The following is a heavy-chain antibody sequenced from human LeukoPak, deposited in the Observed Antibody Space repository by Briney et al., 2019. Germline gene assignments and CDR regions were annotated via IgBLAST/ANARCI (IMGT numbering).Heavy chain of an antibody. CDR3: ARSNQADDY. CDR1: GFIFSSYW. J-gene: IGHJ4*02. CDR2: INPGGRSI. V-gene: IGHV3-74*01. Sequence: GGSLRLSCAASGFIFSSYWMHWVRQVPGKGLVWVARINPGGRSITYADSVKGRFTISRDNAKNTLYLQMDSLRAEDTDVYYCARSNQADDYWGQGTLVTVSS. D-gene: IGHD1-14*01.